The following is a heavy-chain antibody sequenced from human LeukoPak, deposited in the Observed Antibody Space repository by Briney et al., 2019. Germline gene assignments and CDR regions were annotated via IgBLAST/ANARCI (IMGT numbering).Heavy chain of an antibody. V-gene: IGHV4-39*02. CDR3: AREGNDYYYDSSGDDY. D-gene: IGHD3-22*01. CDR1: GGSISSSSYY. Sequence: PSETLSLTCTVSGGSISSSSYYWGWIRQPPGKGLEWIGSIYYSGSTYYNPSLKSRVTISVDTSKNQFSLKLSSVTAADTAVYYCAREGNDYYYDSSGDDYWGQGTLVTVSS. CDR2: IYYSGST. J-gene: IGHJ4*02.